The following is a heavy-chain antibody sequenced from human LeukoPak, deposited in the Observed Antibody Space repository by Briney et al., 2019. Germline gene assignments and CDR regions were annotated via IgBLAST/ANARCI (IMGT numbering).Heavy chain of an antibody. CDR2: ISNSGGST. CDR3: ARGPITGAAGTYYYYGMDV. V-gene: IGHV3-64*01. CDR1: GFTFSSYA. D-gene: IGHD6-13*01. Sequence: PGGSLRLSCAASGFTFSSYAMHWVRQAPGKGLEYVSAISNSGGSTYYANSVKGRFTISRDNSKNTLYLQMGSLRGEDMAVYYCARGPITGAAGTYYYYGMDVWGQGTTVTVSS. J-gene: IGHJ6*02.